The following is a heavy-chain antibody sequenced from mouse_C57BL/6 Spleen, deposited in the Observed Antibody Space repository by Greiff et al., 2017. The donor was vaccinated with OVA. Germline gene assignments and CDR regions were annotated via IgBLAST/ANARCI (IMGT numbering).Heavy chain of an antibody. CDR1: GYAFSSSW. D-gene: IGHD4-1*02. CDR3: ANWDVGFAY. V-gene: IGHV1-82*01. CDR2: IYPGDGDT. Sequence: QVHVKQSGPELVKPGASVKISCKASGYAFSSSWMNWVKQRPGKGLEWIGRIYPGDGDTNYNGKFKGKATLTADKSSSTAYMQLSSLTSEDSAVYFCANWDVGFAYWGQGTLVTVSA. J-gene: IGHJ3*01.